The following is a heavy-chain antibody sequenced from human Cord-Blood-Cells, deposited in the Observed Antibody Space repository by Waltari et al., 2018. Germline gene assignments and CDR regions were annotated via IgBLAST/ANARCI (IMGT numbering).Heavy chain of an antibody. J-gene: IGHJ4*02. Sequence: QVQLQQWGAGLLKPSETLSLTCAVYGGSFSVYYWSWIRQPPGKGLEWIGEINHSGSTNYNPSLKSRVTISVDTSKNQFSLKLSSVTAADTAVYYCARGIPDYWGQGTLVTVSS. CDR1: GGSFSVYY. CDR2: INHSGST. V-gene: IGHV4-34*01. CDR3: ARGIPDY.